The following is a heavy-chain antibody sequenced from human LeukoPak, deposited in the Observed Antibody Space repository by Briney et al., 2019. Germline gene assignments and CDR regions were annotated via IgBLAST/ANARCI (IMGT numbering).Heavy chain of an antibody. V-gene: IGHV4-4*07. Sequence: TSETLSLTCSVSGGSISGYYWSWIRQPAGKGLEWIGRIYTSGSTNYNPSLKSRVTMSVDTSKNQFSLKLSYVTAADTAVYYCARAPVPAAIGYFDCWGQGTLVTVSS. D-gene: IGHD2-2*01. CDR1: GGSISGYY. J-gene: IGHJ4*02. CDR2: IYTSGST. CDR3: ARAPVPAAIGYFDC.